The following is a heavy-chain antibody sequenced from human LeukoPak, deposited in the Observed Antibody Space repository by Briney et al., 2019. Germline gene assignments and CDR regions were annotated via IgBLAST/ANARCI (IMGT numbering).Heavy chain of an antibody. Sequence: PGGSLRLSCAASGFTFSNFALSWVRQAPGKGLEWVSAIRRNGGSTYYADSVKGRFTISSDSSKKTLYLQMNSLRAEDTALYYCRVYYDTSISFYGADHWGQGTLVTVSS. D-gene: IGHD3-22*01. CDR3: RVYYDTSISFYGADH. CDR1: GFTFSNFA. J-gene: IGHJ4*02. CDR2: IRRNGGST. V-gene: IGHV3-23*01.